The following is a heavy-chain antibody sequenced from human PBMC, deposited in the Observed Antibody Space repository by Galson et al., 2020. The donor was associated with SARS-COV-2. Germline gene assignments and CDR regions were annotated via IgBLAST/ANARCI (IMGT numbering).Heavy chain of an antibody. CDR3: ARDNRAAAGIYYFDY. Sequence: ASVKVSCKASGYTFTSYYMHWVRQAPGHGLEWMGIINPSGGSTSYAQKFQGRVTMTRDTSTSTVYMELSSLRSEDTAVYYCARDNRAAAGIYYFDYWGQGTLVTVSS. CDR2: INPSGGST. D-gene: IGHD6-13*01. J-gene: IGHJ4*02. V-gene: IGHV1-46*03. CDR1: GYTFTSYY.